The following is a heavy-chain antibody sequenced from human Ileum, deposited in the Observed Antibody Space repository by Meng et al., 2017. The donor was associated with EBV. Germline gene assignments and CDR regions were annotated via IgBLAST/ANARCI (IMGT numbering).Heavy chain of an antibody. CDR1: GYLLSDHY. V-gene: IGHV1-2*05. CDR3: ARDSEKLLGWFDP. D-gene: IGHD6-19*01. CDR2: INPNGGGT. Sequence: VVLVQYGAGVKQPGASVKVSCNTSGYLLSDHYMYWVRQVPGQGLEWMGRINPNGGGTLYAQKFRGRVTMTRDMSNSTVFMELSRLRSDDTGIYYCARDSEKLLGWFDPWGQGTLVTVSS. J-gene: IGHJ5*02.